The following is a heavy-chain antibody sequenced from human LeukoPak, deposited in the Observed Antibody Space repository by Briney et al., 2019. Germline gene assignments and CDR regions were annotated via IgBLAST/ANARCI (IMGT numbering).Heavy chain of an antibody. D-gene: IGHD1-26*01. J-gene: IGHJ5*02. CDR1: GFTFSNYG. CDR2: IWYEGTNK. V-gene: IGHV3-33*01. Sequence: PGRSLRLSCAGSGFTFSNYGMHWVRQAPGKGLEWVAVIWYEGTNKYYADSVKGRFTISRDNSKNTLYLQMDSLRAEDTAMYYCARQGGLGSYATGSWFDPWGQGTLVTVSS. CDR3: ARQGGLGSYATGSWFDP.